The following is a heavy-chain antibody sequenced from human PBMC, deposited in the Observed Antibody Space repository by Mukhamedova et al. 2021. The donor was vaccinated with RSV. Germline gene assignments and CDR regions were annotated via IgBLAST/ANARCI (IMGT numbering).Heavy chain of an antibody. D-gene: IGHD2-2*01. CDR1: YA. Sequence: YAMSWVRQAPGKGLEWVSAISGSGGSTYYADSVKGRFTISRDNSKNTLYSQMNSLRAEDTAVYYCSKGDLVVVPAAPFDYWGLGT. V-gene: IGHV3-23*01. J-gene: IGHJ4*02. CDR2: ISGSGGST. CDR3: SKGDLVVVPAAPFDY.